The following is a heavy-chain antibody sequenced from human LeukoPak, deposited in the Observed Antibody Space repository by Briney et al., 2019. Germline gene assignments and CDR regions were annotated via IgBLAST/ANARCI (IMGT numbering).Heavy chain of an antibody. D-gene: IGHD6-13*01. Sequence: ASVKVSCKASGGTFSSYAISWVRQAPGQGLEWMGRIIPILGIANYAQKFQGRVTITADKSTSTAYMELSSLRSEDTAVYYCARDDIAAADTHDYWGQGTLVTVSS. CDR2: IIPILGIA. J-gene: IGHJ4*02. V-gene: IGHV1-69*04. CDR3: ARDDIAAADTHDY. CDR1: GGTFSSYA.